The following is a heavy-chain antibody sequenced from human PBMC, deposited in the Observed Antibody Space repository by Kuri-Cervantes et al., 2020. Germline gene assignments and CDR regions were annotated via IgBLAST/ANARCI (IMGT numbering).Heavy chain of an antibody. D-gene: IGHD3-10*01. CDR3: ARGLWFGELPFDY. CDR1: GYTFTSYA. V-gene: IGHV7-4-1*02. Sequence: ASVKVSCKASGYTFTSYAMNWVRQASGQGLEWMGWINTNTGNPTYAQGFTGRFVSSLDTSVSTAYLQISSLKAEDTAVYYCARGLWFGELPFDYWGQGTLVTVSS. J-gene: IGHJ4*02. CDR2: INTNTGNP.